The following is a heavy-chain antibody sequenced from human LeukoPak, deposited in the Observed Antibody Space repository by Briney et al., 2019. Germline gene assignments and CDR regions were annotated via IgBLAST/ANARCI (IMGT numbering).Heavy chain of an antibody. CDR2: VYSGGGT. CDR1: GFTLSSYY. V-gene: IGHV3-66*01. Sequence: GRSLRLSCAASGFTLSSYYMSWVRQAAGKWLEWVAVVYSGGGTYYSDSVKGRFTISRDNSKNTLYLQMNSLRAEDTAVYYCVRDVGGDSSGFDFWGQGTLVTVSS. J-gene: IGHJ4*02. CDR3: VRDVGGDSSGFDF. D-gene: IGHD3-22*01.